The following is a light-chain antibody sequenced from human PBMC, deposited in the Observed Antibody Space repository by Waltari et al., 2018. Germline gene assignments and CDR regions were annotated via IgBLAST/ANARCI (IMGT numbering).Light chain of an antibody. CDR2: KDS. Sequence: SYELTQPHSVSVSPGQTARITCSGDALPKQYAYWYQQKPGQAPVLVIYKDSERPSGIPERFSGSSSGTTVTLTISGVQAEDEADYYCQSADSSGTSPVVFGGGTKLTVL. CDR3: QSADSSGTSPVV. J-gene: IGLJ2*01. V-gene: IGLV3-25*03. CDR1: ALPKQY.